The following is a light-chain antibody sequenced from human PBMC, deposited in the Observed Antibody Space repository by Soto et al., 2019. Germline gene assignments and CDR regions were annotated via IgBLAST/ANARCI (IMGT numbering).Light chain of an antibody. CDR2: SAS. V-gene: IGKV1-39*01. J-gene: IGKJ2*01. CDR1: QSITTF. CDR3: QQSFSPLPYA. Sequence: DIQMTQSPSSLSASVGDRVTITCRASQSITTFLNWYQLKPGNAPKLLIYSASTLQSGVPSRFSGRGIRTDFTLTINNLQPDDFTTYFCQQSFSPLPYAFGQGTKLEIK.